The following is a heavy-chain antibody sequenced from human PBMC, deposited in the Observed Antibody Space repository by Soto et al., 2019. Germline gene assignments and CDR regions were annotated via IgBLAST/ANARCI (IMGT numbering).Heavy chain of an antibody. CDR2: ISYDSDTI. V-gene: IGHV3-48*02. CDR3: ARLYYDYV. D-gene: IGHD3-3*01. CDR1: GXTFGTYG. J-gene: IGHJ6*02. Sequence: GSLRLSCAGSGXTFGTYGMNWVRQAAGKGLEWIADISYDSDTIQYADSVKGRFTISRDNAKNSLYLQMNSLRDEDTAVYYCARLYYDYVWGQGTTVTVSS.